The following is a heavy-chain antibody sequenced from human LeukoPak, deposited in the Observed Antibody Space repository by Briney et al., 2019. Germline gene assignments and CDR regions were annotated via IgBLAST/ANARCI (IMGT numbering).Heavy chain of an antibody. Sequence: GASVKVSCKASGCTFTSYGISWVRQAPGQGLEWMGWISAYNGNTNYAQKLQGRVTMTTDTSTSTAYMELRSLRSDDTAVYYCATTVPMVHYFDYWGQGTLVTVSS. CDR3: ATTVPMVHYFDY. CDR1: GCTFTSYG. V-gene: IGHV1-18*01. CDR2: ISAYNGNT. J-gene: IGHJ4*02. D-gene: IGHD3-10*01.